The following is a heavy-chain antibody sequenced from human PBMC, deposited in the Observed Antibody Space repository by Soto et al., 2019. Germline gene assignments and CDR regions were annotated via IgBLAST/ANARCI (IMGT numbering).Heavy chain of an antibody. CDR1: GGSISSSSYY. CDR3: ARHVRTVTTWNYYYYGMDV. CDR2: IYYSGST. V-gene: IGHV4-39*01. D-gene: IGHD4-17*01. Sequence: SETLSLTCTVSGGSISSSSYYWGWIRQPPGKGLEWIGSIYYSGSTYYNPSLKSRVTISVDTSKNQFSLKLSSVTAADTAVYYCARHVRTVTTWNYYYYGMDVWGQGTTVTVS. J-gene: IGHJ6*02.